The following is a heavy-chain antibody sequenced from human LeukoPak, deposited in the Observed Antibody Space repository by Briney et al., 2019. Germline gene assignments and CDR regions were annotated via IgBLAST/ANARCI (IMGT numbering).Heavy chain of an antibody. D-gene: IGHD3-22*01. CDR2: LNPNNGGT. CDR1: GYTVTGYY. Sequence: GASLKVSCKASGYTVTGYYIHWVRQAPGQGLEWIGWLNPNNGGTNDAQKFHDRVTMTRDTSISTAYMELSRLTSDDTAVYYCARDQNFHGSGGYYGIDCWGQGTLVTVAS. J-gene: IGHJ4*02. CDR3: ARDQNFHGSGGYYGIDC. V-gene: IGHV1-2*02.